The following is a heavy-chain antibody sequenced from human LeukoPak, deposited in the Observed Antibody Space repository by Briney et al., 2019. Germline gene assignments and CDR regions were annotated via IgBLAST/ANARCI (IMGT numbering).Heavy chain of an antibody. Sequence: GGSLRLSCAASGFTFSSYSMNWVRQAPGKGLEWVSYISSSSSSIYYADSVKGRFTTSRDNAKNSLYLQMNSLRAEDTAVYYCARDGRTVTRKAFDYWGQGTLVTVSS. V-gene: IGHV3-48*01. CDR3: ARDGRTVTRKAFDY. CDR2: ISSSSSSI. J-gene: IGHJ4*02. D-gene: IGHD4-17*01. CDR1: GFTFSSYS.